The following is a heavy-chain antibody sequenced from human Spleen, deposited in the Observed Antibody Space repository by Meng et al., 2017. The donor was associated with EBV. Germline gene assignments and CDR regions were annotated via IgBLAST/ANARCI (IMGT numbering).Heavy chain of an antibody. J-gene: IGHJ4*02. V-gene: IGHV4-4*02. D-gene: IGHD4-17*01. CDR2: IYHSGPT. CDR3: ARGDRASMTTVTSLVY. Sequence: QVQLQRSGPGLLKPSQTLSLTCAVSGASISSSNWWTWVRQPPGKGLEWIGEIYHSGPTNYNPSLKSRVTMSVDKSKNQFSLKMNSVTAADAAVYYCARGDRASMTTVTSLVYWGQGTLVTVSS. CDR1: GASISSSNW.